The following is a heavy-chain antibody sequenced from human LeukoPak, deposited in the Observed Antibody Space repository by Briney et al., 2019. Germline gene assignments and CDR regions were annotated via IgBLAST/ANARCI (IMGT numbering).Heavy chain of an antibody. V-gene: IGHV3-23*01. CDR2: ISGSGGST. D-gene: IGHD3-9*01. CDR3: KQKTAYDILTGYYDNWFDP. Sequence: GGSLRLSCAASGFTFSSYAMSWVRQAPGKGLEWVSAISGSGGSTYYADSVKGRFTISRDNSKNTLYLQMNSLRAEDTAVYFCKQKTAYDILTGYYDNWFDPWGQGTLVTVSS. J-gene: IGHJ5*02. CDR1: GFTFSSYA.